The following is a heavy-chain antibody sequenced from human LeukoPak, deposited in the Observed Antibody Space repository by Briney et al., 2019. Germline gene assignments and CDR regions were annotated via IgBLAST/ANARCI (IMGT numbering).Heavy chain of an antibody. CDR2: ISAYNGNT. D-gene: IGHD3-22*01. CDR3: ARGSPPRRNYDSRGYYSYYFDY. V-gene: IGHV1-18*01. Sequence: RASVKVSCEASGYTFTRYGISWVRQAPGQGLEWMGWISAYNGNTNYAQKLQGRVTMTTDTSTSTAYMELRSLRSDDTAVYYCARGSPPRRNYDSRGYYSYYFDYWGQGTLVTVSS. J-gene: IGHJ4*02. CDR1: GYTFTRYG.